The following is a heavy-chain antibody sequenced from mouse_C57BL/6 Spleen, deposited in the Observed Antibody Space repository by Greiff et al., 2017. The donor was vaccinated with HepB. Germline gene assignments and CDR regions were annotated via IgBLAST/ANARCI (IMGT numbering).Heavy chain of an antibody. J-gene: IGHJ1*03. V-gene: IGHV1-22*01. CDR3: ARSGTTVVKYFDV. Sequence: VQLQQSGPELVKPGASVKMSCKASGYTFTDYNMHWVKQSHGKSLEWIGYINPNNGGTSYNQKFKGKATLTVNKSSSTAYMELRSLTSEDSAVYYCARSGTTVVKYFDVWGTGTTVTVSS. D-gene: IGHD1-1*01. CDR2: INPNNGGT. CDR1: GYTFTDYN.